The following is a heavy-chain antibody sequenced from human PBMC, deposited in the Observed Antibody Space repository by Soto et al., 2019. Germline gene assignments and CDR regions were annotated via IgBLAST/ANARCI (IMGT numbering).Heavy chain of an antibody. D-gene: IGHD3-10*01. V-gene: IGHV3-7*01. CDR2: IKQDGSAR. Sequence: LRLSCAASGSTVSGYWMSWVRQTPGQGLEWVANIKQDGSARYSVDSVKGRFTISRDNAKNPLFLQMNSLRAEDSAVYYCARLWFGVQEWLDPWGQGTQVTVSS. CDR1: GSTVSGYW. J-gene: IGHJ5*01. CDR3: ARLWFGVQEWLDP.